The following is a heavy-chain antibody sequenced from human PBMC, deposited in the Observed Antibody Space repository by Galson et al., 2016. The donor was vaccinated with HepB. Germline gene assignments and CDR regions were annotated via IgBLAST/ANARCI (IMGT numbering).Heavy chain of an antibody. J-gene: IGHJ4*02. D-gene: IGHD6-13*01. CDR1: GYTFTGHY. CDR3: ARVGSSSWSYSYLDY. Sequence: SVKVSCKASGYTFTGHYIHWVRQAPGQGLEWMGWINPNGGGTNSAQKLHGRLTMTRDTSANTAHMELTSLRSDDTAIYYCARVGSSSWSYSYLDYWGQGTLVTVSS. V-gene: IGHV1-2*02. CDR2: INPNGGGT.